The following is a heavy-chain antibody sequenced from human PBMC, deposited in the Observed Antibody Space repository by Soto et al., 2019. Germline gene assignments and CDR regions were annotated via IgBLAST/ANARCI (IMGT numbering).Heavy chain of an antibody. J-gene: IGHJ5*02. CDR1: GFTFSSYA. CDR2: ISGSGGST. CDR3: AKDPASIAARPGWFDH. Sequence: EVQLLEAGGGLVQPGGSLRLSCAASGFTFSSYAMSWVRQAPGQGLEWVSAISGSGGSTYYADSVKGRFTISRDNSKNSLYLQMNSLRAEDTAVYYCAKDPASIAARPGWFDHWGQGTLVTVSS. V-gene: IGHV3-23*01. D-gene: IGHD6-6*01.